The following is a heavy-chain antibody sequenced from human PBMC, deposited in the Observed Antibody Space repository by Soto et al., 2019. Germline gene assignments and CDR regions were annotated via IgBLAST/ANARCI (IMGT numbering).Heavy chain of an antibody. CDR3: AKNVFSSSSVQN. J-gene: IGHJ1*01. D-gene: IGHD6-13*01. CDR1: GFTFSHFG. CDR2: ISYDGTNK. Sequence: QVHLVESGGGVVQPGRSLRLSCAASGFTFSHFGMHWVRQAPGKGLEWLAAISYDGTNKHYADSVKGRFTISRDNSKNTLYLHLNSLRAADTAVYYCAKNVFSSSSVQNWGQGTLVTVSS. V-gene: IGHV3-30*18.